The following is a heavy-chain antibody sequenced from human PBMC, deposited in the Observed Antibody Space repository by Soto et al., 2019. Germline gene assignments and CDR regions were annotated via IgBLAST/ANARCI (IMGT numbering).Heavy chain of an antibody. CDR3: ARDGLEGWFDP. J-gene: IGHJ5*02. Sequence: QVQLQESGPGLVKPSETLSLTCTVSGGSISTYYWSWIRQPPGKGLEWIGYIYYSGSTNYNPSLTRRVTISVDTSKNQFSLQLSSVTAADTAVYYCARDGLEGWFDPWGQGTLVTVSS. CDR1: GGSISTYY. CDR2: IYYSGST. V-gene: IGHV4-59*01.